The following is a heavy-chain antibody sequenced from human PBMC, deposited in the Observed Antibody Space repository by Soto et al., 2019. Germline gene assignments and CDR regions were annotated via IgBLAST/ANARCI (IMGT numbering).Heavy chain of an antibody. CDR2: ISWDGSNR. CDR1: GFTFDEYA. V-gene: IGHV3-43D*04. Sequence: VQLVESGGVVVQPGGSLRLSCGASGFTFDEYAMHWVRQAPGKGLEWVSLISWDGSNRYYADSVQGRFTISRDNSKYSLYLQMNSLRAEDTALYYCAKDISRGPTKNYDFWSGPDSWGQGTLVTVSS. D-gene: IGHD3-3*01. J-gene: IGHJ4*02. CDR3: AKDISRGPTKNYDFWSGPDS.